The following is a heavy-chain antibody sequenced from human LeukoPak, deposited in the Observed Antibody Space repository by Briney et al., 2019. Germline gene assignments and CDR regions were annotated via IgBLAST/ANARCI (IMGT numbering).Heavy chain of an antibody. CDR1: GGSISSSSYY. CDR3: ARGRGYCSGGSCYGNWFDP. Sequence: PSETLSLTCTVSGGSISSSSYYWGWIRQPPGKGLEWIVSIYYSGSTYYNPSLKSRVTISVDTSKNQFSLKLSSVTAADTAVYYCARGRGYCSGGSCYGNWFDPWGQGTLVTVSS. CDR2: IYYSGST. D-gene: IGHD2-15*01. J-gene: IGHJ5*02. V-gene: IGHV4-39*01.